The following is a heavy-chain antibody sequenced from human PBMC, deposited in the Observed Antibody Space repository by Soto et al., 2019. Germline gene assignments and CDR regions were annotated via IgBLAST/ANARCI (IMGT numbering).Heavy chain of an antibody. D-gene: IGHD6-25*01. CDR3: ARDEERYSSGVGCYFDY. J-gene: IGHJ4*02. Sequence: GGSLRLSCAASGFTFSRYGMHWVRQAPGKGLEWVAVIWYDGSNIYYADSVKGRFTISRDNSKNTLYLQMNSLRAEDTAVYYCARDEERYSSGVGCYFDYWGQGTLVTVSS. V-gene: IGHV3-33*01. CDR1: GFTFSRYG. CDR2: IWYDGSNI.